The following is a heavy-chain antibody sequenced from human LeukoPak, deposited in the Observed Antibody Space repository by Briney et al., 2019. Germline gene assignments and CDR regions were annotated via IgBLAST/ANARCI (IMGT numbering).Heavy chain of an antibody. D-gene: IGHD6-13*01. Sequence: ASVKVSCKASGYTFSYFGIRWVRQPPGQGLAWMGWISGDNGKTNSAPRLQGRSTMTTDTSTNTAYMEVRAVRPDDTAMYYCARDERSVAAGSLGYFDYWGQGTLVTVSS. V-gene: IGHV1-18*01. J-gene: IGHJ4*02. CDR1: GYTFSYFG. CDR2: ISGDNGKT. CDR3: ARDERSVAAGSLGYFDY.